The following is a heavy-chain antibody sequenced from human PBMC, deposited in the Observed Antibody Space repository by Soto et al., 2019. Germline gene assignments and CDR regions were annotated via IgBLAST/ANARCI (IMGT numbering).Heavy chain of an antibody. D-gene: IGHD2-2*01. CDR1: GGSNSSSNW. V-gene: IGHV4-4*02. CDR3: ARDPPLPAAMVD. Sequence: SETLSLTCAVSGGSNSSSNWWSWVRQPPGKGLEWIGEIYHSGSTNYNPSLKSRVTISVDKSKNQFSLQLSSVTAADTALYYCARDPPLPAAMVDWGQGTLVTVSS. J-gene: IGHJ4*02. CDR2: IYHSGST.